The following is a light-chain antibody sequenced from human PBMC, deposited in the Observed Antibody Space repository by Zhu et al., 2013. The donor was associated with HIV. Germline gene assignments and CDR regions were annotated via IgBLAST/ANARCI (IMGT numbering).Light chain of an antibody. J-gene: IGKJ1*01. CDR1: QDIRID. CDR2: AAS. CDR3: LQHNTYPRT. Sequence: IQMTQSPSSLSASVGDRVTITCRASQDIRIDLGWYQQKPGKAPKRLIYAASSLQSGVSSRFSGSGSGTEFTLTISSLQPEDFATYYCLQHNTYPRTFGQGTKVEIK. V-gene: IGKV1-17*01.